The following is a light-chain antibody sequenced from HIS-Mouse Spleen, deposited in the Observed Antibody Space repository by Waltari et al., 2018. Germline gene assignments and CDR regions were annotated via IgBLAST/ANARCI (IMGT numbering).Light chain of an antibody. V-gene: IGKV1-33*01. CDR3: QQYDNLAYT. Sequence: IQMTQSPSSLSASVGDRVTITCQASQDISNYLNWYHQKPGKAPKLLIYDASNLETGVPSRFSGSGSGTDFTFTISSLQPEDIATYYCQQYDNLAYTFGQGTKLEIK. CDR2: DAS. J-gene: IGKJ2*01. CDR1: QDISNY.